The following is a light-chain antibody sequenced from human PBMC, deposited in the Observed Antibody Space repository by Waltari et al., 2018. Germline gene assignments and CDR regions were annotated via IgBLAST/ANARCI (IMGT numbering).Light chain of an antibody. CDR1: RPNIGNNH. CDR3: AAWDDRLSVWV. J-gene: IGLJ3*02. Sequence: QSVLTQPPSASGTHGQRVTISCSGGRPNIGNNHVFWYQQFPGTAPKLLIYRIYQRPSGVPDRFSGSKSGTSASLAISGLRSEDEADYYCAAWDDRLSVWVFGGGTKLTVL. V-gene: IGLV1-47*01. CDR2: RIY.